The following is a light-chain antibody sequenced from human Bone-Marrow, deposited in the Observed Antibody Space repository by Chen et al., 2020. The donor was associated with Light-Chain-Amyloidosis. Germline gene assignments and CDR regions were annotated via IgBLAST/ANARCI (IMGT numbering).Light chain of an antibody. CDR2: RDT. V-gene: IGLV3-25*03. CDR3: QSADSSGTYEVI. J-gene: IGLJ2*01. Sequence: SYELTQPPSVSVSPGQPARITCSGDDLPTKYAYWYQQKPGQAPVLVIHRDTERPSGSSGRFSGSSSATTATLTISGVQAEDEADYHCQSADSSGTYEVIFGGGTKLTVL. CDR1: DLPTKY.